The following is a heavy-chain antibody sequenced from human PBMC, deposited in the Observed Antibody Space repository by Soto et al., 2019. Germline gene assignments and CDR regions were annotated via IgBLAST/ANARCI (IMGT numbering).Heavy chain of an antibody. V-gene: IGHV1-69*02. CDR2: IIPILGIA. D-gene: IGHD3-10*01. CDR1: GGTFSSYT. J-gene: IGHJ3*02. CDR3: ARWPTPWFGGSFDI. Sequence: QVQLVQSGAEVKKPGSSVKVSCKASGGTFSSYTISWVRQAPGQGLEWMGRIIPILGIANYAQKFQGRVTITADKXKSTADMELSSLRSEDTAVYYCARWPTPWFGGSFDIWGQGTMVTVSS.